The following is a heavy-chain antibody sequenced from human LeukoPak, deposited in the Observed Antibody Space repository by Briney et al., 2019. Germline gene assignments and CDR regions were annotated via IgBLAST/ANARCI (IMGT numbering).Heavy chain of an antibody. CDR2: ISSSGTYT. D-gene: IGHD5-12*01. J-gene: IGHJ3*02. CDR3: TRDVATPGPFDI. V-gene: IGHV3-21*01. Sequence: PGGSLRLSCAASGFTFSSYSMNWVRQAPGKGLEWVSSISSSGTYTYYADSVRGRFTISRDNAKNSLYLQMNSLRVEDTAIYYCTRDVATPGPFDIWGQGTMVTVSS. CDR1: GFTFSSYS.